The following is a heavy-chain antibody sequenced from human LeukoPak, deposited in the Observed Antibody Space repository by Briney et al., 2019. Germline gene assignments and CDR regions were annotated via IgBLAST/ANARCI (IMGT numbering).Heavy chain of an antibody. CDR2: TSDRGDYT. CDR3: AKKAQYNGNYPLDY. J-gene: IGHJ4*02. Sequence: GGSLRLSCAASGFTFTSYSMSWVRQAPGKGLEWVSGTSDRGDYTYYADSVKGRSTISRDNSKNTLYLQMNSLRAEDTALYFCAKKAQYNGNYPLDYWGQGTLVTVSS. CDR1: GFTFTSYS. V-gene: IGHV3-23*01. D-gene: IGHD1-26*01.